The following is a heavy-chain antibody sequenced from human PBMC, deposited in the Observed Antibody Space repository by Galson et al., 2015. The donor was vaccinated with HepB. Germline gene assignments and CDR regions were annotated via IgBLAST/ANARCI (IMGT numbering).Heavy chain of an antibody. CDR1: GFTFDDYA. V-gene: IGHV3-9*01. D-gene: IGHD3-3*01. CDR3: AKDMSYYDFWSGYSHYFDY. Sequence: SLRLSCAGSGFTFDDYAMHWVRQAPGKGLEWVSGISWDSGSIGYADSVKGRFTISRDNAKNSLYLQMNSLRAEDTALYYCAKDMSYYDFWSGYSHYFDYWGQGTLVTVSS. CDR2: ISWDSGSI. J-gene: IGHJ4*02.